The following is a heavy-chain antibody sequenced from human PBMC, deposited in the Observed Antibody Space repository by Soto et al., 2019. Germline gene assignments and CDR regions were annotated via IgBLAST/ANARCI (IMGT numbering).Heavy chain of an antibody. CDR3: ARVLRFLDDYGMDV. J-gene: IGHJ6*02. CDR2: IIPIFGTA. CDR1: GGTFSSYA. Sequence: QVQLVQSGAEVKKPGSSVKVSCKASGGTFSSYAISWVRQAPGQGLEWMGGIIPIFGTANYAQKFQGRVTITAEASASTDCMEVNSLRSEDTAVYYCARVLRFLDDYGMDVRGQVTTVTVSS. D-gene: IGHD3-3*01. V-gene: IGHV1-69*12.